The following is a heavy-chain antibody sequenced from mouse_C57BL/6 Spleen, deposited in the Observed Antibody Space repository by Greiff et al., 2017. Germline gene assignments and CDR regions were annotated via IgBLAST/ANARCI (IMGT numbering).Heavy chain of an antibody. Sequence: VQRVESGPGLVAPSQSLSITCTVSGFSLTSYAISWVRQPPGKGLEWLGVIWTGGGTNSNSALNSILSISKDNSKSQVCLKMNGLQTDDTARDYWARKEGLGYAMDYWGQGTSVTVSS. CDR3: ARKEGLGYAMDY. D-gene: IGHD3-1*01. CDR1: GFSLTSYA. V-gene: IGHV2-9-1*01. CDR2: IWTGGGT. J-gene: IGHJ4*01.